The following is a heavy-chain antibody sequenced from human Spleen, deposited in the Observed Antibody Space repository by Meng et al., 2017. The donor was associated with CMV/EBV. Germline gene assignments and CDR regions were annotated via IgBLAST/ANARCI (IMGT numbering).Heavy chain of an antibody. Sequence: GGSLRLSCAASGFTVSTNYMTWVRQTPGKGLEWVAFIRHDGTNKFYGDSVKGRFTISRDNSKNTVYLQMNSLRPEETAVYYCAKDLLLFGGPNAYFDYWGQGTLVTVSS. D-gene: IGHD3-16*01. V-gene: IGHV3-30*02. CDR1: GFTVSTNY. J-gene: IGHJ4*02. CDR2: IRHDGTNK. CDR3: AKDLLLFGGPNAYFDY.